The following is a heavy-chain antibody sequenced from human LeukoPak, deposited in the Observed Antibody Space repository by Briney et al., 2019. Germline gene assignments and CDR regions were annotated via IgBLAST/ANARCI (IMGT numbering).Heavy chain of an antibody. CDR3: ARASPSKAMVRGVIPGAFDI. D-gene: IGHD3-10*01. V-gene: IGHV3-66*01. J-gene: IGHJ3*02. CDR2: IYSGGST. Sequence: GGSLRLSCAASGFTVSSNYMSWVRQAPGKGLEWVSVIYSGGSTYYADSVKGRFTISRDNSKNTLYLQMNSLRAEDTAVYYCARASPSKAMVRGVIPGAFDIWGQGTMVTVSS. CDR1: GFTVSSNY.